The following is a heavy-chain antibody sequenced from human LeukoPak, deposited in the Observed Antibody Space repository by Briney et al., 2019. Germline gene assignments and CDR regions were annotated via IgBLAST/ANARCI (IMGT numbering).Heavy chain of an antibody. J-gene: IGHJ3*02. D-gene: IGHD3-10*01. CDR2: INPNSGGT. V-gene: IGHV1-2*02. CDR3: ARVRTRGLMDDAFDI. CDR1: GYTFTGYY. Sequence: GASVKVSCKASGYTFTGYYMHWVRQAPGQGGEWMGWINPNSGGTNYAQKFQGRVTMTRDTSISTAYMELSGLRSDDTAVYYCARVRTRGLMDDAFDIWGQGTMVTVSS.